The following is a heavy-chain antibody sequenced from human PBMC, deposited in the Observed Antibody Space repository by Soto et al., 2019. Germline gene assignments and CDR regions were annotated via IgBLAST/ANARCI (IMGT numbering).Heavy chain of an antibody. D-gene: IGHD2-21*01. J-gene: IGHJ4*02. CDR2: ISAYSGDT. Sequence: QVQLVQSGAEVKKPGASVKVSCKTSGYIFSNYGITWVRQAPGQGLEWMGWISAYSGDTNYAQKFRGRVTMTADTSTGTAYMELRSLTSDDTAMYYCARDTSGLLVVVHDDYWGQGTLVTVSS. CDR3: ARDTSGLLVVVHDDY. CDR1: GYIFSNYG. V-gene: IGHV1-18*01.